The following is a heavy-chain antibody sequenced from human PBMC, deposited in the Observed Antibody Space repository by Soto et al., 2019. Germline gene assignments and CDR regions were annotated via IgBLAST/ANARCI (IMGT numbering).Heavy chain of an antibody. V-gene: IGHV1-2*02. D-gene: IGHD5-12*01. CDR1: GYTFTGYY. CDR2: INPNSGGT. Sequence: ASVKVSCKASGYTFTGYYMHWVRQAPGQGLEWMGWINPNSGGTNYAQKFQGRVTMTRDTSISTAYMELSRLRSDDTAVYYCARARDGYNFFLDSWGQGTLVTVSS. J-gene: IGHJ4*02. CDR3: ARARDGYNFFLDS.